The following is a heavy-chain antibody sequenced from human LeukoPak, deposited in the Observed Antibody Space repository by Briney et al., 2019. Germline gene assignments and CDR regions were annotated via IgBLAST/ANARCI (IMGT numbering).Heavy chain of an antibody. V-gene: IGHV4-59*01. CDR1: GGSISSYY. D-gene: IGHD6-13*01. CDR3: ARAGGYRPAAVDLDY. Sequence: SETLSLTCTVSGGSISSYYWSWIRQPPGRGLEWIGYIYYSGSTSYNSSLKSRVTISVDTSKNQFFLKLRSVTAADTAVYYCARAGGYRPAAVDLDYWGQGTLVTVSS. J-gene: IGHJ4*02. CDR2: IYYSGST.